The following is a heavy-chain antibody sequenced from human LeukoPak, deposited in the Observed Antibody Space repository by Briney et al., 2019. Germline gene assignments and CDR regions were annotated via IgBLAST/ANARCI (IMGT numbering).Heavy chain of an antibody. CDR1: GGSVSDYY. V-gene: IGHV4-59*02. Sequence: SETLSLTCTVSGGSVSDYYWSWIRQSPGKGLEWIGYIYYTETSYNPSLKSRVTISADTSKNQFSLKLYSVTAADAAVYYCATRKLGNDYWGQGTLVTVSS. CDR3: ATRKLGNDY. J-gene: IGHJ4*02. D-gene: IGHD7-27*01. CDR2: IYYTET.